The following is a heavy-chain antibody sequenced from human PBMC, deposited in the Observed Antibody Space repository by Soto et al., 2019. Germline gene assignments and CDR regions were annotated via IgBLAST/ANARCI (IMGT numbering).Heavy chain of an antibody. V-gene: IGHV1-18*01. J-gene: IGHJ6*02. CDR1: GYTFTSYG. CDR3: ATDLEWRNYDFWSGRNYYYGMDV. CDR2: ISAYNGNT. D-gene: IGHD3-3*01. Sequence: ASVKVSCKASGYTFTSYGISWVRQAPGQGLEWMGWISAYNGNTNYAQKLQGRVTMTTDTSTSTAYMELRSLRSDDTAVYYCATDLEWRNYDFWSGRNYYYGMDVWGQGTTVTVSS.